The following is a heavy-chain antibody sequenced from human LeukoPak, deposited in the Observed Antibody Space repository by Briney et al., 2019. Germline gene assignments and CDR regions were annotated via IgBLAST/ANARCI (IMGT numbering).Heavy chain of an antibody. J-gene: IGHJ5*02. CDR1: GYTFTSYY. V-gene: IGHV1-46*01. CDR2: INPSGGST. Sequence: ASVKVSCKASGYTFTSYYMHWVRQAPGQGLEWMGIINPSGGSTSYAQKFQGRVTMTRDMSTSTVYMELGSLRSEDTAVYYCARGGYYDFWSGPTEYNWFDPWGQGTLVTVSS. D-gene: IGHD3-3*01. CDR3: ARGGYYDFWSGPTEYNWFDP.